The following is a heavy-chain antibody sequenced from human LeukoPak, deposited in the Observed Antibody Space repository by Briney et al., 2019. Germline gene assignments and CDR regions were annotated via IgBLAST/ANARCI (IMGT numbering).Heavy chain of an antibody. D-gene: IGHD3-3*01. CDR3: ARDFDYDFWRGYPYFDL. CDR2: IGGRTTSI. CDR1: GFTFSSYE. V-gene: IGHV3-21*01. Sequence: PGGSLRLSCAASGFTFSSYEMNWVRQPPGKGLEWVSSIGGRTTSISYAHPVEGRFTISRDSAKNSLFLQMNSLRAEDTAVYYCARDFDYDFWRGYPYFDLWGQGTPVTVSS. J-gene: IGHJ4*02.